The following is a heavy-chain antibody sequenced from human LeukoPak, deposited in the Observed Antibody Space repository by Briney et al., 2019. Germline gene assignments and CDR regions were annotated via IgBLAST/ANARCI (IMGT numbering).Heavy chain of an antibody. CDR2: IYYSGST. CDR1: GGSISSSSYY. D-gene: IGHD2-2*01. V-gene: IGHV4-39*07. CDR3: ARERVPAADGDAFDI. Sequence: SETLSLTCTVSGGSISSSSYYWGWIRQPPGKGLEWIGSIYYSGSTYYNPSLKSRVTISVDTSKNQFSLKLSSVTAADTAVYYCARERVPAADGDAFDIWGQGTMVTVSS. J-gene: IGHJ3*02.